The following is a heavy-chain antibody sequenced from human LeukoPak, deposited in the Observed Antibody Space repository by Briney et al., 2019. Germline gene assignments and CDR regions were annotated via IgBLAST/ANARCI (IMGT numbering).Heavy chain of an antibody. D-gene: IGHD3-3*01. CDR3: AKDSHAIFGVVIPYFDY. Sequence: PGGSLRLSCAASGFTFDDYAMHWVRHAPGKGLEWVSGISWNSGSIGYADSVKGRFTISRDNAKNSLYLQMNSLRAEDTALYYCAKDSHAIFGVVIPYFDYWGQGTLVTVSS. V-gene: IGHV3-9*01. J-gene: IGHJ4*02. CDR2: ISWNSGSI. CDR1: GFTFDDYA.